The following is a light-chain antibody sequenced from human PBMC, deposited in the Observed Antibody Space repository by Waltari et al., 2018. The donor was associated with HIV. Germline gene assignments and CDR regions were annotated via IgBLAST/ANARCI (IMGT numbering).Light chain of an antibody. Sequence: QPALTQPASVSGSPGPSLTSSCSGTRSAIGTYELGPWYQQHPGNAPKVIVSEVTKRPSGTSDRFSGSKSGNTASLTISGLQAEDEADYYCCSYAGRSIYVFGTGTTVTVL. CDR3: CSYAGRSIYV. V-gene: IGLV2-23*02. CDR1: RSAIGTYEL. J-gene: IGLJ1*01. CDR2: EVT.